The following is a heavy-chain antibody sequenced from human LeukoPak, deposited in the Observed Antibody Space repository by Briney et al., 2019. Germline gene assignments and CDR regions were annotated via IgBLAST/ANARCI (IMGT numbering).Heavy chain of an antibody. CDR3: ARVHSSGWY. CDR2: IIPIFGTA. V-gene: IGHV1-69*06. CDR1: GYTFTGYY. D-gene: IGHD6-19*01. Sequence: SVKVSCKASGYTFTGYYMHWVRRAPGQGLEWMGGIIPIFGTANYAQKFQGRVTITADKSTSTAYMELSSLRSEDTAVYYCARVHSSGWYWGQGTLVTVSS. J-gene: IGHJ4*02.